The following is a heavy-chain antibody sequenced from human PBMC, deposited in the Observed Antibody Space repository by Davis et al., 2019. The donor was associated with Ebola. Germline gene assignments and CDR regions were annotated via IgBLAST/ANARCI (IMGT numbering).Heavy chain of an antibody. D-gene: IGHD6-13*01. Sequence: AASVKVSCKASGYSFTRYDIAWVRQASGQGLEWMGWISAYNGQIKYAQKFEGRVTMTTDTSTNTGYMELRSLKSDDTAMYYCAKDSSSWAYYDSAGYPFDHWGQGTLVTVSS. J-gene: IGHJ4*02. CDR2: ISAYNGQI. CDR3: AKDSSSWAYYDSAGYPFDH. CDR1: GYSFTRYD. V-gene: IGHV1-18*01.